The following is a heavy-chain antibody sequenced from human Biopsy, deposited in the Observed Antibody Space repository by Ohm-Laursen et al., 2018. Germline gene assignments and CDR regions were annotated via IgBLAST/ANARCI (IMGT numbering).Heavy chain of an antibody. J-gene: IGHJ6*02. CDR2: ISWISRNT. Sequence: SLRLSCAASGFRFDDYAMHWVRQRPGKGLEWVSGISWISRNTGYADSVKGRFTITRDNAKNSLYLQMNSLRPEDTALYYCARDRGQNFYDSTGYYNGIDGWGPGTTVIVSS. CDR1: GFRFDDYA. V-gene: IGHV3-9*01. CDR3: ARDRGQNFYDSTGYYNGIDG. D-gene: IGHD3-22*01.